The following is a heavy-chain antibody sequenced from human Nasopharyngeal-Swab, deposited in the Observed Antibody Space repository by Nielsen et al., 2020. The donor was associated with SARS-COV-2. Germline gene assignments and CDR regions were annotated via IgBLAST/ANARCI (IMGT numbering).Heavy chain of an antibody. Sequence: KVSCKGSAHTFTTFWLTWVRQMPGKGLEWMGIIFPGDSDTRYSPSFQGQVTISVDKSISTAYLQWTSLMASDTALYFCAQTSVDANYFDKWGQGTLVTVSS. CDR3: AQTSVDANYFDK. CDR2: IFPGDSDT. D-gene: IGHD2-8*01. V-gene: IGHV5-51*01. CDR1: AHTFTTFW. J-gene: IGHJ4*02.